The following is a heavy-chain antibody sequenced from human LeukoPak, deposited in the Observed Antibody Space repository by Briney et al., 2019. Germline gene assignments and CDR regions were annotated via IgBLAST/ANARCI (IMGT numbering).Heavy chain of an antibody. CDR2: INPNSGGT. CDR1: GYTFTGYY. Sequence: ASVKVSCKASGYTFTGYYMHWVRQAPGQGLEWMGWINPNSGGTNYAQKFQGRVTMTRDTSISTAYMELSRLRSDDTAVYYCARDWGGSYVHQVNNWFDPWGQGTLVTVSS. V-gene: IGHV1-2*02. J-gene: IGHJ5*02. D-gene: IGHD1-26*01. CDR3: ARDWGGSYVHQVNNWFDP.